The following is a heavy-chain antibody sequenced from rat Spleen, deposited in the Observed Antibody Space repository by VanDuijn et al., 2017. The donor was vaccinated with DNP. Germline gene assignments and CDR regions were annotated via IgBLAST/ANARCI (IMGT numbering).Heavy chain of an antibody. Sequence: EVQLVESGGGLVQPGRSLKLSCAASGFTFSNYDMAWVRQAPTKGLEWVAYIRYDGGTTYYGDSVKGRFTISRDNAKDTLFLQMESLRSEDTATYYCTTGYYGYWFTYWGQGTLVTVSS. CDR2: IRYDGGTT. J-gene: IGHJ3*01. CDR1: GFTFSNYD. D-gene: IGHD1-6*01. V-gene: IGHV5-20*01. CDR3: TTGYYGYWFTY.